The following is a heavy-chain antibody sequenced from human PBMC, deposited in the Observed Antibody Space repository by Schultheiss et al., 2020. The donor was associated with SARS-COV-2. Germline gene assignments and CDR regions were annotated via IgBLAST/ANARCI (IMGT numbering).Heavy chain of an antibody. D-gene: IGHD3-16*01. CDR1: GGSISSYY. Sequence: SQTLSLTCTVSGGSISSYYWSWIRQPAGKGLEWIGRIYTSGSTNYNPSLKSRVTMSVDTSKNQFSLKLSSVTAADTAVYYCARAGGKTVPALFDYWGQGTLVTVSS. CDR2: IYTSGST. J-gene: IGHJ4*02. CDR3: ARAGGKTVPALFDY. V-gene: IGHV4-4*07.